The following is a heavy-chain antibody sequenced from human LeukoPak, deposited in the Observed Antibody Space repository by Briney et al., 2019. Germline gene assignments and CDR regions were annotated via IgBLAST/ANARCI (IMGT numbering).Heavy chain of an antibody. CDR2: ISAYNGNT. CDR3: ARDRLLWFGEPDAFDI. D-gene: IGHD3-10*01. Sequence: GASVKVSCKASGYTFTSHGISWVRQAPGQGLEWMGWISAYNGNTNYAQKLQGRVTMTTDTSTSTAYMELRSLRSDDTAVYYCARDRLLWFGEPDAFDIWGQGTMVTVSS. CDR1: GYTFTSHG. J-gene: IGHJ3*02. V-gene: IGHV1-18*01.